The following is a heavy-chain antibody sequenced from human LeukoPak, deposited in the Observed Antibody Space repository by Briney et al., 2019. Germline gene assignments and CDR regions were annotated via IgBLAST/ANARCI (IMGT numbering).Heavy chain of an antibody. D-gene: IGHD1-26*01. Sequence: PSETLSLTCNVSGGSFSIYYWSWIRQPAGKGLEWIGRIYTSGNTNYNPSLKSRVTMSVDTSKNQFSLKLSSVTAADTAVYYCASSVGATGSSRKFDYWGQGTLVTVSS. CDR3: ASSVGATGSSRKFDY. V-gene: IGHV4-4*07. J-gene: IGHJ4*02. CDR1: GGSFSIYY. CDR2: IYTSGNT.